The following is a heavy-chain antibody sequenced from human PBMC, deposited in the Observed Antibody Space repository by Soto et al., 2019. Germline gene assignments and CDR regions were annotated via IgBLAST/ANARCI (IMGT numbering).Heavy chain of an antibody. Sequence: ASVKVSCKASGYSFTSYYMHWVRQAPGQGLEWMGIINPSGGSTSYAQKFQGRVTMTRDTSTSTVNMELSSLRSEDTAVYYCARWLPGGAGPCDIWGQGTMVTVSS. D-gene: IGHD5-12*01. CDR3: ARWLPGGAGPCDI. CDR2: INPSGGST. CDR1: GYSFTSYY. V-gene: IGHV1-46*01. J-gene: IGHJ3*02.